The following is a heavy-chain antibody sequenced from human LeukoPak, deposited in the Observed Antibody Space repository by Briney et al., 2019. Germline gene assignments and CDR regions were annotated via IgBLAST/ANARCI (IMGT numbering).Heavy chain of an antibody. J-gene: IGHJ4*02. D-gene: IGHD3-22*01. CDR1: GFTFSNYW. V-gene: IGHV3-7*03. CDR2: IKQDGSET. CDR3: ARDKGDYDTSGSLFVF. Sequence: GGSLRLSCAASGFTFSNYWMSWVRQAPRKGLEWVANIKQDGSETYYVDSVKGRFTISRDNAKNSLYLQMNSLRAEDTAVYYCARDKGDYDTSGSLFVFGGQGTLVTVSS.